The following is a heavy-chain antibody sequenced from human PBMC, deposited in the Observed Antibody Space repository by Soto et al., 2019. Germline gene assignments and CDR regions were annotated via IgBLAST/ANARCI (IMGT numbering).Heavy chain of an antibody. J-gene: IGHJ4*02. CDR3: ARARVYATGPLDF. V-gene: IGHV3-21*06. Sequence: LRLYCAASGSTFTSYTMNWVRQAPGKGLEWVSSISSSSDYIYYADSMKGRVTISRDNAKNSLFLDMNSLTGEDTAVYYCARARVYATGPLDFWGQGTLVTVSS. CDR2: ISSSSDYI. CDR1: GSTFTSYT. D-gene: IGHD6-13*01.